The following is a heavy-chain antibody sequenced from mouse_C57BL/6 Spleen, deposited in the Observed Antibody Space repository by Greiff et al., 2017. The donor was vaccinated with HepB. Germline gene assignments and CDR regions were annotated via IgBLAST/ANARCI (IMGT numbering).Heavy chain of an antibody. Sequence: EVKLQQSGPELVKPGASVKIPCKASGYTFTDYNMDWVNQSHGKSLEWIGDINPNNGGTIYNQKFKGKATLTVDKSSSTADMKLRSLTSEDTAVYYCARTRDARDYWGQGPSVTVSS. J-gene: IGHJ4*01. CDR2: INPNNGGT. V-gene: IGHV1-18*01. CDR1: GYTFTDYN. CDR3: ARTRDARDY.